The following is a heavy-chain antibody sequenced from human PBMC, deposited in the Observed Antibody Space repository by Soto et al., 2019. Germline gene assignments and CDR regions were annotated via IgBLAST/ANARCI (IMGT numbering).Heavy chain of an antibody. D-gene: IGHD3-16*01. Sequence: QITLKESGPTLVKPTETLTLTCTVSGFPLSARGVGVGWIRQPPGKALEWLAIMYWNDDKRYSPSLKSRLTITKDTSKNQVVLSMTNTDPVDTAKYYCAHSPWGAAPDYWGQGTLVTVSS. CDR1: GFPLSARGVG. CDR2: MYWNDDK. J-gene: IGHJ4*02. CDR3: AHSPWGAAPDY. V-gene: IGHV2-5*01.